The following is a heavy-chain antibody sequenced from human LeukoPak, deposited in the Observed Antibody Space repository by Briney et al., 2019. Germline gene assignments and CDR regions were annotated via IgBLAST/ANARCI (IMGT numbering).Heavy chain of an antibody. Sequence: ASVKVSCKVSGYTFSSYDINWVRQATGQGLEWMGWMNPNSGNTGYAQKFLDRITMTRNTSISTAYMELSGLKSDDTAVYYCARGKSGSWLQLLDFWGQGTLVTVSS. D-gene: IGHD5-24*01. CDR1: GYTFSSYD. CDR3: ARGKSGSWLQLLDF. CDR2: MNPNSGNT. V-gene: IGHV1-8*01. J-gene: IGHJ4*02.